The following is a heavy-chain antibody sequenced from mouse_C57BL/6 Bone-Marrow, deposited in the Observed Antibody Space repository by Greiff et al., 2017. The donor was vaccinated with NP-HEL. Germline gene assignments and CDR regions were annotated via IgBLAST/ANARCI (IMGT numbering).Heavy chain of an antibody. D-gene: IGHD1-1*01. CDR1: GFTFSNYW. Sequence: EVKLVESGGGLVQPGGSMKLSCVASGFTFSNYWMNWVRQSPEKGLEWVAQIRLKSDNYATHYAESVKGRFTISRDDSKSSVYLQMNNLRAEDTGIYYCTVGTVVAHFDYWGQGTTLTVSS. J-gene: IGHJ2*01. CDR2: IRLKSDNYAT. V-gene: IGHV6-3*01. CDR3: TVGTVVAHFDY.